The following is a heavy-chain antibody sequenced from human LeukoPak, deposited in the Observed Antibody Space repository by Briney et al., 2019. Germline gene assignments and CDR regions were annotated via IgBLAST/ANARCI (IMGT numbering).Heavy chain of an antibody. Sequence: PGGSLRLSCAASGFTFSSYAMSWVRQAPGKGLEWVSAISGSGGSTYYADSVKGRFTISRDNSKNTLYLQMNSLRVEDTAVYYCAKLQPTGGDAYQLVSPNDAFDIWGQGTMVTVSS. CDR3: AKLQPTGGDAYQLVSPNDAFDI. V-gene: IGHV3-23*01. J-gene: IGHJ3*02. CDR2: ISGSGGST. CDR1: GFTFSSYA. D-gene: IGHD2-2*01.